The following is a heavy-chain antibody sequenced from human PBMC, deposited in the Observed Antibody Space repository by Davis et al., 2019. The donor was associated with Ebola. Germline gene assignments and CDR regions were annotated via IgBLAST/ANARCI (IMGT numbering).Heavy chain of an antibody. CDR1: GFNFRDAW. J-gene: IGHJ4*02. CDR2: ISGSGFST. V-gene: IGHV3-23*01. Sequence: PGGSLRLSCAASGFNFRDAWMTWVRQAPGKGLEWVSSISGSGFSTFYADSVKGRFTISRDNSKNTLYLQMNSLRAEDTALYYCAKRPAAGDSWGQGTLVTVSS. D-gene: IGHD6-13*01. CDR3: AKRPAAGDS.